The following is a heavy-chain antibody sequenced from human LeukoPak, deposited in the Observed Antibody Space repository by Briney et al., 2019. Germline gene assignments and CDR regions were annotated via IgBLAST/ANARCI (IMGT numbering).Heavy chain of an antibody. CDR3: ARVDYYGSGRNFDY. CDR2: INHSGST. CDR1: GGSFSGYY. D-gene: IGHD3-10*01. J-gene: IGHJ4*02. Sequence: PSETLSLTCAVYGGSFSGYYWSWIRQPPGKGLEWIGEINHSGSTNYNPSLKSRVTISVDTSKNQFSLKLSSVTAADTAVYYCARVDYYGSGRNFDYWGQGTLVTVSS. V-gene: IGHV4-34*01.